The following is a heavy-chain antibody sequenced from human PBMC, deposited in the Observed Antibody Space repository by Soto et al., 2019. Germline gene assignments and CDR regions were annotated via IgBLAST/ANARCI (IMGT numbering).Heavy chain of an antibody. J-gene: IGHJ3*02. CDR2: ISAYNGNT. CDR3: AREGVGADIFTGIYAFDI. CDR1: GYTFTSYG. Sequence: ASVKVSCKASGYTFTSYGISWVRQAPGQGLEWMGWISAYNGNTNYAQKLQGRVTMTTDPSTSTAYMELRSLRSDDPAVYYCAREGVGADIFTGIYAFDIWGQGTMVTVSS. D-gene: IGHD3-9*01. V-gene: IGHV1-18*01.